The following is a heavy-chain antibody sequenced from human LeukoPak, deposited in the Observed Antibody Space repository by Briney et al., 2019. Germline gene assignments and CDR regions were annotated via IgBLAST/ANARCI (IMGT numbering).Heavy chain of an antibody. CDR1: GGSISSSDYY. D-gene: IGHD6-6*01. V-gene: IGHV4-39*07. CDR2: IYYSGST. CDR3: AREWDEYSSSSADDYMDV. Sequence: LETLSLTCTVSGGSISSSDYYWGWIRQPPGKGLVWIGSIYYSGSTYYNPSLKSRVTISVDTSKNQFSLKLYSVTAADTAVYYCAREWDEYSSSSADDYMDVWGKGTTVTVSS. J-gene: IGHJ6*03.